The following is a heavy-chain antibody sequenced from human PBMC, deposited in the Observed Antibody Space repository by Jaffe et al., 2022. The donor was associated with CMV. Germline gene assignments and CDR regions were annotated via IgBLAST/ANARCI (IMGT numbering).Heavy chain of an antibody. CDR1: GFTFSSYA. J-gene: IGHJ4*02. CDR2: ISGSGGST. CDR3: AKAGCGGDCYYPVGNDY. V-gene: IGHV3-23*01. D-gene: IGHD2-21*02. Sequence: EVQLLESGGGLVQPGGSLRLSCAASGFTFSSYAMSWVRQAPGKGLEWVSAISGSGGSTYYADSVKGRFTISRDNSKNTLYLQMNSLRAEDTAVYYCAKAGCGGDCYYPVGNDYWGQGTLVTVSS.